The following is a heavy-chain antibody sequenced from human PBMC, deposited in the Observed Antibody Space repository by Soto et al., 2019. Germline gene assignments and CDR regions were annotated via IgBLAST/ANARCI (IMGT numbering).Heavy chain of an antibody. CDR2: ISSSGSTI. V-gene: IGHV3-48*03. CDR1: GFTFSSYE. Sequence: GGSLRLSCAASGFTFSSYEMNWVRQAPGKGLEWVSYISSSGSTIYYADSVKGRFTISRDNAKNSLYLQMNSLRAEDTAVYYCARPDCSSTSCYIRFSAFDIWGQGTMVTVSS. CDR3: ARPDCSSTSCYIRFSAFDI. J-gene: IGHJ3*02. D-gene: IGHD2-2*02.